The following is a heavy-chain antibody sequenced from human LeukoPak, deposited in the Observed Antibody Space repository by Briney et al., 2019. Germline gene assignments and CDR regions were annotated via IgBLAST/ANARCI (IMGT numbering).Heavy chain of an antibody. Sequence: SVKVSCKTSGGIFSIYAINWVRQAPGQGLEWMGGIFAIFGTANYAQKFQGRVTITADKSTTTAYMELSSLRSEDTAVYFCARGRGYSTSSPSDYWGQGTLVTVSS. J-gene: IGHJ4*02. CDR3: ARGRGYSTSSPSDY. CDR2: IFAIFGTA. CDR1: GGIFSIYA. V-gene: IGHV1-69*06. D-gene: IGHD5-18*01.